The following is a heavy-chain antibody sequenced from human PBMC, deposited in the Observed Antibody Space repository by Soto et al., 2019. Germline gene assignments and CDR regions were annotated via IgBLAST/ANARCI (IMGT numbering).Heavy chain of an antibody. J-gene: IGHJ6*03. V-gene: IGHV3-23*01. CDR1: GFTFSSYA. Sequence: EVQLLESGGGLVQPGGSLRLSCAASGFTFSSYAMRWVRRAPGKGLEWVSSISDSGTSTYYADTVKGRFTISRDNSKNTLYLQMNSLRVEDTAVYYCAKSGSGPMYYYMDVWGKGTTVAVS. CDR2: ISDSGTST. D-gene: IGHD2-2*01. CDR3: AKSGSGPMYYYMDV.